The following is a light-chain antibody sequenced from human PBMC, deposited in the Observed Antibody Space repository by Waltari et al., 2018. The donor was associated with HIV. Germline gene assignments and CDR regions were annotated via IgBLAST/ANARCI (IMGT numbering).Light chain of an antibody. CDR3: TSYVDSYKVI. CDR2: GVN. CDR1: SSDVGDSDD. V-gene: IGLV2-8*01. J-gene: IGLJ2*01. Sequence: QSALTQPPSASGSLGQSVTISCTGTSSDVGDSDDVSWYPQHPGKAPTLLIYGVNRRPSVVRDLFSGSKSGKTASLTVAGSQHEDEADDHCTSYVDSYKVIFGGGTKLTVL.